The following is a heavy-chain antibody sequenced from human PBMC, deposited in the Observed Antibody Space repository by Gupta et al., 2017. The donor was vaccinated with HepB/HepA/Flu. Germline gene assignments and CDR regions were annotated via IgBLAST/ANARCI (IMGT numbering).Heavy chain of an antibody. CDR2: MKQDGSEI. Sequence: EVQLVESGGGLVQPGGSLRLSCAASGFTFNTYWMTWVRQASGKGLEWVANMKQDGSEIYYVDSVKGRFTISRDNAKNSLYLQMNSLRAEDTAVYYCARGVYAFDYWGQGTLVTVSS. CDR1: GFTFNTYW. D-gene: IGHD5/OR15-5a*01. CDR3: ARGVYAFDY. V-gene: IGHV3-7*01. J-gene: IGHJ4*02.